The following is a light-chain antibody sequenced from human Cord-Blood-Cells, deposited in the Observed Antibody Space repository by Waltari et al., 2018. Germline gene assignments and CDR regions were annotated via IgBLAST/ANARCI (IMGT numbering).Light chain of an antibody. Sequence: QSALTQPASVSGSPGQSITIPCPGTSSDVGSYNLVSWYQQHPGKAPKLMIYEVSKRPSGVSNRFSGSKSGNMASLTISGLQAEDEADYYCCSYAGSSTYVFGTGTKVTVL. CDR3: CSYAGSSTYV. CDR1: SSDVGSYNL. V-gene: IGLV2-23*02. CDR2: EVS. J-gene: IGLJ1*01.